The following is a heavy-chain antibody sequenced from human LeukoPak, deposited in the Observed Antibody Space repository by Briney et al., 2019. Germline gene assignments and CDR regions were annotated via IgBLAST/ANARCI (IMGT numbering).Heavy chain of an antibody. D-gene: IGHD3-22*01. J-gene: IGHJ4*02. CDR2: ISSSSSTI. CDR1: GFTFSSYS. CDR3: ARCNYYDSSGYYLSH. V-gene: IGHV3-48*02. Sequence: GGSLRLSCAASGFTFSSYSMHWVRQAPGKGLEWVSYISSSSSTIYYADSVKGRFTISRDNAKNSLYLQMNSLRDEDTAVYYCARCNYYDSSGYYLSHWGQGTLVTVSS.